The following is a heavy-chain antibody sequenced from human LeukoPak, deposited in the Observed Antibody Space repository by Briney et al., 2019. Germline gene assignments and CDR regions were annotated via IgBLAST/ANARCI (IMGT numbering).Heavy chain of an antibody. CDR2: INHSGST. Sequence: SETLSLTCAVYGGSFSGYYWSWIRQPPGKGLEWIGEINHSGSTNYNPSLKSRVTISVDTSKNQFSLKLSSVTAADTAVYYCARDENYFDYWGQGTLVTVSS. J-gene: IGHJ4*02. CDR1: GGSFSGYY. CDR3: ARDENYFDY. V-gene: IGHV4-34*01.